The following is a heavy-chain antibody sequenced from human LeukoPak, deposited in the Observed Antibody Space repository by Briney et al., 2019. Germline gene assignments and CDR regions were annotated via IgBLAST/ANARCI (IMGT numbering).Heavy chain of an antibody. CDR3: AKLSTMTTYGYFDY. Sequence: GGSLRLSCAASGFTFSGYAMSWVRQAPGKGLEWVSAISGSGGSTYYADSVKGRFTISRDNSKNTLYLQMNSLRAEDTAVYYCAKLSTMTTYGYFDYWGQGTLVTVSS. V-gene: IGHV3-23*01. D-gene: IGHD4-17*01. J-gene: IGHJ4*02. CDR1: GFTFSGYA. CDR2: ISGSGGST.